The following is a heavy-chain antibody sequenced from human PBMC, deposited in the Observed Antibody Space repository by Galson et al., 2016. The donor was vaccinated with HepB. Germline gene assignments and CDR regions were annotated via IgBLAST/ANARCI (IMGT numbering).Heavy chain of an antibody. V-gene: IGHV1-18*01. CDR1: GYTFASYG. Sequence: SVKVSCKAYGYTFASYGISWVRQAPGQALEWMGWISAYNGNTNYAQKLQGRVTMTTDTSTSTAYMELRSLRSDDTAGYYCARDWLVAVFDYWGQGTLVTVSS. J-gene: IGHJ4*02. CDR2: ISAYNGNT. CDR3: ARDWLVAVFDY. D-gene: IGHD6-19*01.